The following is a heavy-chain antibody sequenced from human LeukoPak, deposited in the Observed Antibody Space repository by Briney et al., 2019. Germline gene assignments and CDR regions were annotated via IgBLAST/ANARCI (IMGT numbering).Heavy chain of an antibody. CDR1: GFTFSHYW. D-gene: IGHD2-15*01. Sequence: GGSLRLSCAASGFTFSHYWMSWVRQAPGKGLEWVANIKPGGSEKYYVDSVKGRFNISRDNAKNSLYLQMDSLRAEDMAVYYCAREDMWAFDIWGQGTMVTISS. J-gene: IGHJ3*02. CDR3: AREDMWAFDI. V-gene: IGHV3-7*01. CDR2: IKPGGSEK.